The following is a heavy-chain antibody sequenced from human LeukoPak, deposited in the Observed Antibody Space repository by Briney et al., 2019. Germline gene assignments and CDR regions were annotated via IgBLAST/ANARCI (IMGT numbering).Heavy chain of an antibody. CDR1: GDSVSSNSAA. J-gene: IGHJ6*02. D-gene: IGHD1-26*01. V-gene: IGHV6-1*01. CDR3: ARERELPPPPSFYGMDV. CDR2: TYYRSKWYN. Sequence: SQTLSLTCAISGDSVSSNSAAWNWIRQSPSRGLEWLGRTYYRSKWYNDYAVSVKSRITINPDTSKNQFSLQLNSVTPEDTAVYYWARERELPPPPSFYGMDVWGQGTTVTVSS.